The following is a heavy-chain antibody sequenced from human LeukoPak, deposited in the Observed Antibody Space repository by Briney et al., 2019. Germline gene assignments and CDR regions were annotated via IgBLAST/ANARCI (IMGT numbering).Heavy chain of an antibody. J-gene: IGHJ4*02. Sequence: PGGSLRLSCAGSGFTFSSYAMSWVRQAPAKGLEWVSAISGSGGSTYYPDSVKGGFSISRDNSKNTLYLQMNSLRAEDTAVYYCAKSLRRLRWDYFDHWGQGTLVTVSS. D-gene: IGHD5-12*01. CDR3: AKSLRRLRWDYFDH. CDR1: GFTFSSYA. V-gene: IGHV3-23*01. CDR2: ISGSGGST.